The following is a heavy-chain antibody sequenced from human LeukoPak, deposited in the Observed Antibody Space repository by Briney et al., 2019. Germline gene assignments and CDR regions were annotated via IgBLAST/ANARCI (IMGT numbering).Heavy chain of an antibody. Sequence: PGGSLRLSRAASGFTFSSYWMHWVRQAPGKGLVWVSRINSDGSSTSYADSVKGRFTISRDNAKNTLYLQMNSLRAEDTAVYYCARDRGGGSVFDYWGQGTLVTVSS. D-gene: IGHD2-15*01. CDR1: GFTFSSYW. CDR2: INSDGSST. J-gene: IGHJ4*02. CDR3: ARDRGGGSVFDY. V-gene: IGHV3-74*01.